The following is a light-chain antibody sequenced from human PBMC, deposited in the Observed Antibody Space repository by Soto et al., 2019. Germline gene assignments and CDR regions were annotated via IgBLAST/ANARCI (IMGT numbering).Light chain of an antibody. CDR3: QKYGRPWT. V-gene: IGKV1-5*03. J-gene: IGKJ1*01. CDR1: QSISNW. Sequence: DIQMTQSPSTLPASVGDRVTITCRASQSISNWLAWNQQKPGKAPKLLIYKASSLETGVPSRFSGSGSGTEFTLTISSRQPDDFATYYCQKYGRPWTFGQGTKVQIK. CDR2: KAS.